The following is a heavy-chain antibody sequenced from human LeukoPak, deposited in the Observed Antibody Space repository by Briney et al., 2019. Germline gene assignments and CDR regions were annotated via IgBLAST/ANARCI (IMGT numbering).Heavy chain of an antibody. D-gene: IGHD4-17*01. J-gene: IGHJ4*02. CDR3: ARLAYSDPYYFDS. CDR2: IKQDGSEK. V-gene: IGHV3-7*05. Sequence: GGSLRLSCAASGFTFSRGRMTWVRQSPGKGLEWVANIKQDGSEKYYVDSVKGRFTISRDNAKSSLYLQMNSLRAEDTAVYYCARLAYSDPYYFDSWGQGTLVTVSS. CDR1: GFTFSRGR.